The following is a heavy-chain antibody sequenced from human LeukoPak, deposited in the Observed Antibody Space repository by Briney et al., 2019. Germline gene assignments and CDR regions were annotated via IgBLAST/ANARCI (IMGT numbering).Heavy chain of an antibody. J-gene: IGHJ6*03. Sequence: SETLSLTCAVYGGSFSGYYWSWIRQPPGKGLEWIGEINHSGSTNYNPSLKSRVTISVDTSKNQFSLKLSSVTGADTAVYYCARGRAYSREGYYYMDVWGKGTTVTVSS. V-gene: IGHV4-34*01. CDR3: ARGRAYSREGYYYMDV. CDR1: GGSFSGYY. D-gene: IGHD4-11*01. CDR2: INHSGST.